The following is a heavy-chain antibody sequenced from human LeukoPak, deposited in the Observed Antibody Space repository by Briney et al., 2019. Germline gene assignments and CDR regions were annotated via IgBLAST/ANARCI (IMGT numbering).Heavy chain of an antibody. J-gene: IGHJ4*02. CDR2: ISYDGSNK. D-gene: IGHD1-26*01. V-gene: IGHV3-30-3*01. CDR1: GFTFSSYA. CDR3: ARDYRGSLDTFDY. Sequence: GRSLRLSCAASGFTFSSYAMHWVRQAPGKGLEWVAVISYDGSNKYYADSVKGRFTISRDNSKNTLYLQMSSLRAEDTAVYYCARDYRGSLDTFDYWGQGTLVTVSS.